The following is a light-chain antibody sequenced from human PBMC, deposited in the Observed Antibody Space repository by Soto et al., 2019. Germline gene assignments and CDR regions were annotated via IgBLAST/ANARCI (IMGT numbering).Light chain of an antibody. CDR1: QSVSSN. J-gene: IGKJ1*01. Sequence: EIVMTHSPATLSVSPGERATLSFSSSQSVSSNLAWYQQKPGQAPRLLIYAASTRATGIPARFIGNGSGTEFTLTISSLQSEDFAVYYCQQYNNWWTFGQGTKV. V-gene: IGKV3D-15*01. CDR2: AAS. CDR3: QQYNNWWT.